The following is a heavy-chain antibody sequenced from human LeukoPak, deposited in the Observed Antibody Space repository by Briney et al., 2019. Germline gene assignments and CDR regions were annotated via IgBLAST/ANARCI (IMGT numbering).Heavy chain of an antibody. J-gene: IGHJ4*02. CDR1: GYTSTNYG. CDR3: ARFWRFYSSSSGYFDH. D-gene: IGHD6-6*01. CDR2: ISINRGNT. V-gene: IGHV1-18*01. Sequence: ASVKVSCRASGYTSTNYGISWVRQAPGQGLEWMGWISINRGNTNYAQKFQGRVSMTTDTSTSTAYMELSRLRSDDTAVYYCARFWRFYSSSSGYFDHWGQGTLVTVSS.